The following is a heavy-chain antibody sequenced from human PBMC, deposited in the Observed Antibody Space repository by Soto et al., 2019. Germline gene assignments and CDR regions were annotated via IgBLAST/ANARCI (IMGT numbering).Heavy chain of an antibody. J-gene: IGHJ4*02. D-gene: IGHD7-27*01. CDR3: TRANWYSEY. CDR2: IYYNGST. V-gene: IGHV4-59*11. Sequence: QVQRQESGPGLVKPSETLSLTCSVSGGSISNHYWSWIRQPPGKGLEWIGSIYYNGSTNYKPSLKSRVTMSVDTSRNQISLKLTTVTAADTAVYYCTRANWYSEYWGQGPLVTVSS. CDR1: GGSISNHY.